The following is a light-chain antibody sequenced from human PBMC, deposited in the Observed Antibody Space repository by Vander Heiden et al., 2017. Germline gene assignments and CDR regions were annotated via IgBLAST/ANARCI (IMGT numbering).Light chain of an antibody. CDR2: DTS. CDR1: QDISNN. CDR3: QQYDNVPKT. V-gene: IGKV1-33*01. J-gene: IGKJ1*01. Sequence: DIQMTQSPSSLSASVGDRVTFTCQASQDISNNLNWYQQKPGKAPELLIFDTSNLQTGVPSRFSGSGYGTDFTVTISGLQPEDLATYFCQQYDNVPKTFGQGTKVEIK.